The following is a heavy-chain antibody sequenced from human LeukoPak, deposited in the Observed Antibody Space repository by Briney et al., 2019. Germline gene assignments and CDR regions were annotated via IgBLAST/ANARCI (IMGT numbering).Heavy chain of an antibody. CDR3: TKKVSGNYCFDH. J-gene: IGHJ4*02. V-gene: IGHV3-30*02. CDR2: IRYDGNNK. CDR1: GSIFSSYG. Sequence: PGGSLRLSCVASGSIFSSYGMHWVRQAPGKGLEWVAFIRYDGNNKYYADSVKGRFTISRDNSKNTLYLQMNSLSVEDTAVYYCTKKVSGNYCFDHWGQGTLVTVSS. D-gene: IGHD6-19*01.